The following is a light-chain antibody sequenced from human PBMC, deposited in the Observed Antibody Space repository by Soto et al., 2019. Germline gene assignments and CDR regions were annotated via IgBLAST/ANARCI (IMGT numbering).Light chain of an antibody. V-gene: IGLV1-51*02. J-gene: IGLJ1*01. CDR2: ENN. CDR1: SSNIGNNY. CDR3: GTWDSSLSAYV. Sequence: QSALTQPPSVSAAPGQKVTISCSGSSSNIGNNYVSWYQQLPGTAPKLLIYENNKRPSGIADRFSGSKSGTSATLGITGLQTGDEADYYCGTWDSSLSAYVFGTGTKVTVL.